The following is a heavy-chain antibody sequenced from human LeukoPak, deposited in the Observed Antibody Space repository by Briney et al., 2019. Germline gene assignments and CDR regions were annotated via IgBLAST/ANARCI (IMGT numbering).Heavy chain of an antibody. CDR1: GGSVSSGSYY. J-gene: IGHJ4*02. CDR3: ARGASSGWYRDYFDY. CDR2: IYYSGST. Sequence: SETLSLTCTVSGGSVSSGSYYWSWIRQPPGKGLEWIGYIYYSGSTNYNPSLKSRVTISVDTSKNQFSLKLSSVTAADTAVYYCARGASSGWYRDYFDYWGQGTLVTVSS. V-gene: IGHV4-61*01. D-gene: IGHD6-19*01.